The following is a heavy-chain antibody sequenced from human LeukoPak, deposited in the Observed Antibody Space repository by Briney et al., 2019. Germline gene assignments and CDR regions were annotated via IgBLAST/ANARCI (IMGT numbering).Heavy chain of an antibody. Sequence: LGGSLRLSCAASGFTFSTYAMHWVRQAPGKGLEWVSAISGSGGSTYYADSVKGRFTISRDNSKNTLYLQMNSLRAEDTAVYYCAKAGSAATIYFDYWGQGTLVTVSS. CDR3: AKAGSAATIYFDY. CDR2: ISGSGGST. J-gene: IGHJ4*02. V-gene: IGHV3-23*01. CDR1: GFTFSTYA. D-gene: IGHD5-12*01.